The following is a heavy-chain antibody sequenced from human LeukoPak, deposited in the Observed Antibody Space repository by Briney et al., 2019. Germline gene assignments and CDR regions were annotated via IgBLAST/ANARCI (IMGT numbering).Heavy chain of an antibody. CDR1: GFPFSSHW. D-gene: IGHD5-24*01. V-gene: IGHV3-7*04. J-gene: IGHJ4*02. Sequence: GGSLRLSCVASGFPFSSHWMTWVRQAPGKGLEWVANIKQDGSKKSYVDSVKGRFTISGDNAKNSLYLQMNSLRAEDTAIYYCTRVGYIDEGIDYWGQGTLVTVSS. CDR3: TRVGYIDEGIDY. CDR2: IKQDGSKK.